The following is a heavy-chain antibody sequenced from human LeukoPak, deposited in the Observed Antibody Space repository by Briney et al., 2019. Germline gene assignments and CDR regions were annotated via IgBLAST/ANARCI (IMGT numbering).Heavy chain of an antibody. Sequence: PGGSLRLSCAASGFTVSSNYMSCVRQAPGKGLEWVSLIYSGGSTYYADSVKGRFTTSRSNSKNMLYLQINSLRAEDQAVYYCARENSPRYYYGSGSYYNGDLGWFEPWGQGTLVTVSS. V-gene: IGHV3-66*01. D-gene: IGHD3-10*01. CDR2: IYSGGST. CDR3: ARENSPRYYYGSGSYYNGDLGWFEP. CDR1: GFTVSSNY. J-gene: IGHJ5*02.